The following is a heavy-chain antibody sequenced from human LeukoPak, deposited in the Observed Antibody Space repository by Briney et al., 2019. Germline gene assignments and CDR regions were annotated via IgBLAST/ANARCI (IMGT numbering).Heavy chain of an antibody. J-gene: IGHJ4*02. D-gene: IGHD2-2*01. CDR1: GYTFTSYG. CDR2: ISAYNGNT. CDR3: AIDGTSTVDY. Sequence: ASVTVSCTAAGYTFTSYGISWVRQAPGQGLEWMGWISAYNGNTDYAHKLQGRVTMTTDTSTSTAYMELRSLRSHDTAVYYCAIDGTSTVDYWGQGSLVTVSS. V-gene: IGHV1-18*01.